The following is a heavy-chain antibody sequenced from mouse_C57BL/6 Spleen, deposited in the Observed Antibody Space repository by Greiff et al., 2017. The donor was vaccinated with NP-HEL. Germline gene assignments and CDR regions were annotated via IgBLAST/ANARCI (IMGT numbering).Heavy chain of an antibody. CDR2: IYPGSGST. D-gene: IGHD1-1*01. V-gene: IGHV1-55*01. Sequence: VQLQQPGAELVKPGASVKMSCKASGYTFTSYWITWVKQRPGQGLEWIGDIYPGSGSTNYNEKFKSKATLTVDTSSSTAYMQLSSLTSEDSAVYYCARWGGLLLVAPAMDYWGQGTSVTVSS. J-gene: IGHJ4*01. CDR1: GYTFTSYW. CDR3: ARWGGLLLVAPAMDY.